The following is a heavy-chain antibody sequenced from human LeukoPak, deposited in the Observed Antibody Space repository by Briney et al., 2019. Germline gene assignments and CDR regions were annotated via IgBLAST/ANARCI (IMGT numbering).Heavy chain of an antibody. Sequence: SETLSLTCAVYGGSFSAYYWSWIRQSPGKGLEWIGEINHRGSTNHNPSLKSRVTISVDTSRNQFFLKLSSVTAADTAVYYCAREVVAARGSFDFWGQGTLVTVSS. J-gene: IGHJ4*02. V-gene: IGHV4-34*01. CDR2: INHRGST. CDR1: GGSFSAYY. CDR3: AREVVAARGSFDF. D-gene: IGHD2-2*01.